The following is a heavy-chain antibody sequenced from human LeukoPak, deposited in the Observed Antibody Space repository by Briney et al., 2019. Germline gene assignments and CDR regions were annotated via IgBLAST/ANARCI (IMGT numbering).Heavy chain of an antibody. V-gene: IGHV3-7*01. CDR2: IKQDGSEK. Sequence: GGSLRLSCAASGFTFSSYWMSWVRQAPGKGLEWVANIKQDGSEKYYVDSVKGRFTTSRDNAKNSLYLQMNSLRAEDTAVYYCASESYDYVWGSYRPFDYWGQGTLVTVSS. J-gene: IGHJ4*02. CDR3: ASESYDYVWGSYRPFDY. CDR1: GFTFSSYW. D-gene: IGHD3-16*02.